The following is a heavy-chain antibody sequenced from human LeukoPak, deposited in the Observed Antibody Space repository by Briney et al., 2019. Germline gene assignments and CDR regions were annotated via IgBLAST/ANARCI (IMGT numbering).Heavy chain of an antibody. Sequence: GGSLRLSCAASGFTVSSNYMSWVRQAPGKGLEWVSVIYSGGNTYYADSVKGRFTISRDNSKNTVYLQMNTLRAEDTAVYYCVKDVGDYVWYFDYWGQGTLVTVSS. V-gene: IGHV3-66*01. CDR3: VKDVGDYVWYFDY. J-gene: IGHJ4*02. D-gene: IGHD3-16*01. CDR1: GFTVSSNY. CDR2: IYSGGNT.